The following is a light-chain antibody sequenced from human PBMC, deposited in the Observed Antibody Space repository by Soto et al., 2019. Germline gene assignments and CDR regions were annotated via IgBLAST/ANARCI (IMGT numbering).Light chain of an antibody. V-gene: IGKV1-39*01. Sequence: DIQMTQSPSSLSASVGDRVTITCRASQTISSYLNWYQQRPGKAPKLLIYAASSLQSGVPSRFSGSGSGTDFSLTISDLQPEDFASYYCQQSLSNPLTFGGGTKVDIK. CDR1: QTISSY. CDR3: QQSLSNPLT. J-gene: IGKJ4*01. CDR2: AAS.